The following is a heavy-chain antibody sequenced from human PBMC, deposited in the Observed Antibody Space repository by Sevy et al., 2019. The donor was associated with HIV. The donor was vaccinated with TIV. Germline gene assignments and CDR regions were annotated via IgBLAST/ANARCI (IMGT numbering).Heavy chain of an antibody. CDR2: IRYDGSNK. D-gene: IGHD6-19*01. J-gene: IGHJ4*02. Sequence: GGSLRLSCAASGFTFSSYGMHWVRQAPGKGLEWVAFIRYDGSNKYYADSVKGRFTISRDNSKNTLYLQMNSLRAEDRAVYYCAKDRGSSGWYQYFDYWGQGTLVTVSS. V-gene: IGHV3-30*02. CDR3: AKDRGSSGWYQYFDY. CDR1: GFTFSSYG.